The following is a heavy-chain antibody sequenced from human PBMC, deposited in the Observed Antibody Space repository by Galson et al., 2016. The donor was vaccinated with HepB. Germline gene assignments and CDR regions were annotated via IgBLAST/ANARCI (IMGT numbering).Heavy chain of an antibody. D-gene: IGHD3-10*01. CDR3: IAGVPFDY. J-gene: IGHJ4*02. CDR2: IKSKNDGGTT. CDR1: GFTFNTAW. V-gene: IGHV3-15*01. Sequence: SLRLSCAGSGFTFNTAWMTWVRQAPGKGLEWVGRIKSKNDGGTTDYIAPVKGRFTMSRDDSENAVYLQMNTLRTDDTAVYYCIAGVPFDYWGQGTLVTVSS.